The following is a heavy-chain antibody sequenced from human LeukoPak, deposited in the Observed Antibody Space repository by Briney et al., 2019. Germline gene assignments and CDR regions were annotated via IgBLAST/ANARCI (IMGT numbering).Heavy chain of an antibody. CDR2: IWYDGSNK. D-gene: IGHD2-2*01. J-gene: IGHJ4*02. V-gene: IGHV3-33*01. Sequence: GGSLRLSCAASGFILSSYGMHWVRQAPGKGLEWVAVIWYDGSNKYYADSVKSRFTISRDNSKNTLYLQMNSLRAEDTAVYYCARDYGHIVVVPAAMDYWGREPWSPSPQ. CDR3: ARDYGHIVVVPAAMDY. CDR1: GFILSSYG.